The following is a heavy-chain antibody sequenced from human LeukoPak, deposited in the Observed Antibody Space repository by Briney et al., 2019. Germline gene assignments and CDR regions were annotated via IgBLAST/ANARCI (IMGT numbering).Heavy chain of an antibody. CDR1: GGTFSSYA. D-gene: IGHD6-19*01. CDR3: ARGPPGWFSYYFDY. J-gene: IGHJ4*02. CDR2: IIPILGIA. Sequence: SVKVSCKASGGTFSSYAISWVRQAPGQGLEWMGRIIPILGIANYARKFQGRVTITADKSTSTAYMELSSLRSEDTAVYYCARGPPGWFSYYFDYWGQGTLVTVSS. V-gene: IGHV1-69*04.